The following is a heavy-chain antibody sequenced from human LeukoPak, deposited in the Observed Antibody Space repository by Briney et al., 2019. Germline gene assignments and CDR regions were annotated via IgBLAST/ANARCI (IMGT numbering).Heavy chain of an antibody. CDR2: INPNSGGT. CDR1: GYTFTAYY. CDR3: AIAGGGSDAFDI. J-gene: IGHJ3*02. Sequence: ASVKVSCKASGYTFTAYYIHWVRQAPGQGLEWMGRINPNSGGTSYAQKFQSRVTMTRDTSISTAYMELSRLRSDDTVVYYCAIAGGGSDAFDIWGQGTMVTVSS. V-gene: IGHV1-2*05. D-gene: IGHD2-15*01.